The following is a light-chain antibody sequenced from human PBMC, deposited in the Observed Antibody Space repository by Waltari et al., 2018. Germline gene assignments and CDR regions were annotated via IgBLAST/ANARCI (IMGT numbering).Light chain of an antibody. J-gene: IGLJ3*02. Sequence: QSVLTQPPSASGTPGQRVTISCSGSSSNDGGNIVNWYRQVPGTAPKLLIHSNGLRPSGVPDRFSGSKSGTSASLAISGLQSEDEADYYCVAWDDTLSGMVFGGGTKLTVL. CDR2: SNG. CDR3: VAWDDTLSGMV. V-gene: IGLV1-44*01. CDR1: SSNDGGNI.